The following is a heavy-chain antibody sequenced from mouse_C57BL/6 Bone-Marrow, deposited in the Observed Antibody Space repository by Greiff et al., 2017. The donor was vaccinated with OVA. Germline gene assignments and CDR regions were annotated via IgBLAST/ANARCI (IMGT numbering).Heavy chain of an antibody. CDR2: IDPSDSYT. V-gene: IGHV1-59*01. CDR1: GYTFTSYW. D-gene: IGHD2-2*01. CDR3: ARNYGYDD. Sequence: QVQLQQPGAELVRPGTSVKLSCKASGYTFTSYWMHWVKQRPGQGLEWIGVIDPSDSYTNYNQKFKGKATLTVDTSSSTAYMQLSSLTSEDSAVYYCARNYGYDDWGQGTTLTVSS. J-gene: IGHJ2*01.